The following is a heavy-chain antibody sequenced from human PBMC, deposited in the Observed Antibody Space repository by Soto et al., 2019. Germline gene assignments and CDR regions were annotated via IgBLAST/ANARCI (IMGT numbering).Heavy chain of an antibody. CDR2: ISGSGGST. CDR3: AKVGDPYGSGSPAWFDP. Sequence: GGSLRLSCAASGFTFSSYAMSWVRQAPGKGLEWVSAISGSGGSTYYADSVKGRFTISRDNSKNTLYLQMNSLRAEDTAVYYCAKVGDPYGSGSPAWFDPWGQGTLVTVSS. CDR1: GFTFSSYA. D-gene: IGHD3-10*01. V-gene: IGHV3-23*01. J-gene: IGHJ5*02.